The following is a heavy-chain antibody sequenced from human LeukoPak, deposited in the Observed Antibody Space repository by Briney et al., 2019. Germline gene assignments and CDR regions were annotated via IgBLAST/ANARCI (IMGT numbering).Heavy chain of an antibody. J-gene: IGHJ5*02. V-gene: IGHV3-11*01. Sequence: GGSLRLSCAASGFTFSDYYMSWIRQAPGKGLEWVSYISSSGSTIYYADSVKGRFTISRDNAKNSLYLQMNSLRDEDTAVYYCARTYYDFWSGNWFDPWGQGTLVTVSS. CDR3: ARTYYDFWSGNWFDP. D-gene: IGHD3-3*01. CDR1: GFTFSDYY. CDR2: ISSSGSTI.